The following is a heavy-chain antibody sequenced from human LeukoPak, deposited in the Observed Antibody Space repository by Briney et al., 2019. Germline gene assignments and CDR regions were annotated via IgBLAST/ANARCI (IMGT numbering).Heavy chain of an antibody. J-gene: IGHJ3*02. D-gene: IGHD3-16*01. V-gene: IGHV4-39*07. CDR1: GGSISSSSYY. Sequence: SETLSLTCTVSGGSISSSSYYWGWIRQPPGKGLEWIGSIYYSGSTYYNPSLKSRVTISVDTSKNQFSLKLSSVTAADTAVYYCARRTVLITYGAFDIWGQGTMVTVSS. CDR2: IYYSGST. CDR3: ARRTVLITYGAFDI.